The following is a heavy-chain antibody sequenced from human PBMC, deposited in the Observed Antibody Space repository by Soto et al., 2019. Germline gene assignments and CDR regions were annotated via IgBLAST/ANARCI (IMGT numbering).Heavy chain of an antibody. Sequence: VQVVQSEAEAKKPGSSVKLSCEVSGVTFSNAAFSWVRQAPGQGVEWMGGIIPIFGGAKYAQKFKGRVEITADELPDILYIEVTSLTIDVTAVYFCARDEQYRHQAIITEYFGMDVWGQGPTVTVS. CDR2: IIPIFGGA. J-gene: IGHJ6*02. D-gene: IGHD2-2*02. V-gene: IGHV1-69*01. CDR3: ARDEQYRHQAIITEYFGMDV. CDR1: GVTFSNAA.